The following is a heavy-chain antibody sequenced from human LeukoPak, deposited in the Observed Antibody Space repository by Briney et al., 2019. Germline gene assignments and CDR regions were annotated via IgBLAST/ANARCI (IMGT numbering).Heavy chain of an antibody. Sequence: GGSLRLSCAASGFTFSSYWISWVRQAPGKGLEWVANIKQDGSEKYYVDSVKGRFTISRDNAKNSLYLQMNSLRAEDTAVYYCARESIAVAVTAYDYWGQGNLVTVSS. V-gene: IGHV3-7*01. CDR3: ARESIAVAVTAYDY. CDR2: IKQDGSEK. J-gene: IGHJ4*02. D-gene: IGHD6-19*01. CDR1: GFTFSSYW.